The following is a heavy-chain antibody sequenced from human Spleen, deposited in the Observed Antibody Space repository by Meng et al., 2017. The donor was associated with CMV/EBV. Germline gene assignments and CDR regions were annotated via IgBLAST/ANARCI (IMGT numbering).Heavy chain of an antibody. CDR3: ARHTQHSTTSPFDY. CDR2: ISYNGNT. Sequence: SGGSICDSRSCWGGIRQAPGEGLEWIGSISYNGNTYYSPSLKSRVTISADAAKNQFSLKLASVTAADTAVFYCARHTQHSTTSPFDYWGQGTLVTVSS. V-gene: IGHV4-39*01. J-gene: IGHJ4*02. CDR1: GGSICDSRSC. D-gene: IGHD2-2*01.